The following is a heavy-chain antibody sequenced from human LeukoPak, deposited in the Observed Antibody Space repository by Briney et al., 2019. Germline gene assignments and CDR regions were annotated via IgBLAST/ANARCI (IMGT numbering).Heavy chain of an antibody. J-gene: IGHJ4*02. CDR3: ARWVVVTATEPLFDY. CDR1: GGTFSSYA. CDR2: IIPIFGTA. D-gene: IGHD2-21*02. Sequence: GASVKVSCKASGGTFSSYAISWVRQAPGQGLEWMGGIIPIFGTANYAQKFQGRVTITADESTSTAYMELSSLRSEDTAVYYCARWVVVTATEPLFDYWGQGTLVTVSS. V-gene: IGHV1-69*13.